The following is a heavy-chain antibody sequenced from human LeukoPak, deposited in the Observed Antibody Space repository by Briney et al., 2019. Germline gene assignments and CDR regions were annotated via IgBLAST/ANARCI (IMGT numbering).Heavy chain of an antibody. D-gene: IGHD5-18*01. V-gene: IGHV3-23*01. CDR1: GFTFSSFA. CDR3: AKDSGGYSPYFDY. CDR2: ISGSGGST. Sequence: GGSLRLSCGASGFTFSSFAMSWVRQAPGKGLEWVSAISGSGGSTYYADSVKGRFTISRDNSKNTLYLQMNSLRAEDTAVYYCAKDSGGYSPYFDYWGQGTLVTVSS. J-gene: IGHJ4*02.